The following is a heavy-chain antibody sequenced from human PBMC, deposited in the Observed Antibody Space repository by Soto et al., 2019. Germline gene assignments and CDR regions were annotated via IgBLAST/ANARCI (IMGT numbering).Heavy chain of an antibody. Sequence: QVQLVESGGGVVQPGTSLRLSCAAAGFTFSTYGMHWVRQAPGKGLEGVAVIWYDGSDKYYADSVKGRFTISRDNSKNTPYLQMNSLRAEDTSMYYCARGDSSCYYGDQWGQGTLVTVSS. V-gene: IGHV3-33*01. J-gene: IGHJ5*02. CDR3: ARGDSSCYYGDQ. D-gene: IGHD3-22*01. CDR1: GFTFSTYG. CDR2: IWYDGSDK.